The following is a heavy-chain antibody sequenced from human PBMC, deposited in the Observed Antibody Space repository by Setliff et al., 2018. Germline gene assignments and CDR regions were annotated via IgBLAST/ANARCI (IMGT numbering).Heavy chain of an antibody. Sequence: PSETLSLTCTVSGDSISSRRNYWGWFRQPPGKGLEWIGRIHYRGTTYSNASLASRLTISVDTAKNQFSLKLSSVTAADTAVYYCVRMSGFLYMDVWGNGTTVTVAS. J-gene: IGHJ6*03. V-gene: IGHV4-39*07. CDR2: IHYRGTT. CDR1: GDSISSRRNY. CDR3: VRMSGFLYMDV. D-gene: IGHD3-3*01.